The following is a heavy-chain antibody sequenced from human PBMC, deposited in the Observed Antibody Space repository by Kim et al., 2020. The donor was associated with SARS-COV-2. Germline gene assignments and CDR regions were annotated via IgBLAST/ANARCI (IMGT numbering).Heavy chain of an antibody. V-gene: IGHV3-23*03. CDR2: IYSGGSST. D-gene: IGHD1-26*01. Sequence: GGSLRLSCAASGFTFSSYAMSWVRQAPGKGLEWVSVIYSGGSSTYYADSVKGRFTISRDNSKNTLYLQMNSLRAEDTAVYYCAKITGQWELLGQFGYWGQGTLVTVSS. J-gene: IGHJ4*02. CDR3: AKITGQWELLGQFGY. CDR1: GFTFSSYA.